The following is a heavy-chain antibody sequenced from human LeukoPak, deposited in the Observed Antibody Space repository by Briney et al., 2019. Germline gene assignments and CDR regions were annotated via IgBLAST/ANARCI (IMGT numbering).Heavy chain of an antibody. D-gene: IGHD6-13*01. CDR1: GFTFSTYW. V-gene: IGHV3-74*01. CDR2: INSDGSEI. Sequence: GGSLTLPCGASGFTFSTYWMHWVRQAPGKGLVWVSRINSDGSEITYADSVKGRFTMSRDNAKNTLYLQVNSPRAEDTAVYYCGREDISNSWYIDYWGQGTLVTVSS. CDR3: GREDISNSWYIDY. J-gene: IGHJ4*02.